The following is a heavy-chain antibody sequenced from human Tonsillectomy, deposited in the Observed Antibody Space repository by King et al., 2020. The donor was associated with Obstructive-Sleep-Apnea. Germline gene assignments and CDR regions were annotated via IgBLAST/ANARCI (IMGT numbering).Heavy chain of an antibody. J-gene: IGHJ2*01. D-gene: IGHD3-22*01. V-gene: IGHV4-59*08. CDR1: GGSISSYY. CDR3: ARLTYYYDSSGYDYWYFDL. CDR2: IYYSGST. Sequence: PLQESGPGLVKPSETLSLTCSVSGGSISSYYWSWIRQPPGKGLEWIGFIYYSGSTNYNPSLKSRVTISVDTSKNQFSLKLSSVTAADTAVYYCARLTYYYDSSGYDYWYFDLWGRGTLVTVSS.